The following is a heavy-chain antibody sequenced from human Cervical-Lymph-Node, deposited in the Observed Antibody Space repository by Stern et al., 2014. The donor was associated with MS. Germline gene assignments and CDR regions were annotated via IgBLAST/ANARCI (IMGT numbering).Heavy chain of an antibody. CDR2: IGTSRSSI. D-gene: IGHD2-21*02. Sequence: ELQLVESGGGLVKPGGSLRLSCAVSGLPFSSSNLNWVRQAPGQGLPWVSYIGTSRSSIYYRASMSCSLPLYSDATQNSLYILMPSLRVEDTGIYYCATGGWTAWGQGTLVTVSS. CDR1: GLPFSSSN. CDR3: ATGGWTA. V-gene: IGHV3-21*04. J-gene: IGHJ4*02.